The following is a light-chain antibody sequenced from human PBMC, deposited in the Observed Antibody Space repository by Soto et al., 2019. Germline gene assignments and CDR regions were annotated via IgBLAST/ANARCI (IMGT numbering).Light chain of an antibody. J-gene: IGLJ1*01. CDR1: SSDVGSYNL. CDR2: EGS. V-gene: IGLV2-23*01. Sequence: QSVLTQPASVSGSPGQSITISCTGASSDVGSYNLVSWYQQHPGKAPKLMIYEGSKRLSGVSNRFSGSKSGNTASLTISGLQAEDEADYYCCSYAGSSPYVFGTGTKVTVL. CDR3: CSYAGSSPYV.